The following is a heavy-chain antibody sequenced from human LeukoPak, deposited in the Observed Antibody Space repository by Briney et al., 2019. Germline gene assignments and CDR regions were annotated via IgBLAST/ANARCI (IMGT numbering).Heavy chain of an antibody. CDR3: VKDRRAVAGYYFDY. CDR2: ISSNGGST. J-gene: IGHJ4*02. CDR1: GFTFSNYA. Sequence: GGSLRLSCSASGFTFSNYAMHWVRQAPGKGLEHVAAISSNGGSTYYADSVKGKFTISRDNSKNTVYLQLSSPRAEDTAVYYCVKDRRAVAGYYFDYWGQGTLVTVSS. D-gene: IGHD6-19*01. V-gene: IGHV3-64D*06.